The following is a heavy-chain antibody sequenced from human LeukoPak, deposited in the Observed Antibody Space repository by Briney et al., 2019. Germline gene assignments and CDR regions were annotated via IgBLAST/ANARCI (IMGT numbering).Heavy chain of an antibody. CDR1: GGSISSYY. J-gene: IGHJ4*02. CDR3: AGVAMVRGVLRYFDY. CDR2: IYYSGST. V-gene: IGHV4-59*01. Sequence: SETLSLTCTVSGGSISSYYWSWIRQPPGKGLEWIGYIYYSGSTNYNPSLKSRVTISVDTSKNQFSLKLSSVTAADTAVYYCAGVAMVRGVLRYFDYWGQGTLVTVSS. D-gene: IGHD3-10*01.